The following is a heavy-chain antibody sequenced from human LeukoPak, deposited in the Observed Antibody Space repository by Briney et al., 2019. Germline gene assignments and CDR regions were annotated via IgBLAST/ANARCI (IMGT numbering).Heavy chain of an antibody. CDR2: IYSGGST. CDR1: GVTVSSTY. V-gene: IGHV3-66*02. Sequence: GGSLRLSCAVSGVTVSSTYMSWVRQAQGKGLEWVSVIYSGGSTYYADSVKGRFTIARDNSKNTLYLQMNSLRAEDTAVYYCARESNYDYWGQGTLVTVSS. J-gene: IGHJ4*02. CDR3: ARESNYDY.